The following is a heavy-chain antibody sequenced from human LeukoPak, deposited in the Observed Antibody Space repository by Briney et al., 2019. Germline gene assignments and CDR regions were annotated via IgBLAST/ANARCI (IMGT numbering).Heavy chain of an antibody. CDR2: INHSGST. Sequence: SETLSLTCAVYGGSFSGYYWSWIRQPPGKGLEWIGEINHSGSTNYNPSLKSRVTISVDTSKNQFSLKLSSVTAADTAVYYCARCFWYNWNVRLDYWGQGTLVTVSS. CDR3: ARCFWYNWNVRLDY. D-gene: IGHD1-1*01. V-gene: IGHV4-34*01. CDR1: GGSFSGYY. J-gene: IGHJ4*02.